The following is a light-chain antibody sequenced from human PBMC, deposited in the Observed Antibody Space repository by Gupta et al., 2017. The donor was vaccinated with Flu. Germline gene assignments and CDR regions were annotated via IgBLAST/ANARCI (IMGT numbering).Light chain of an antibody. CDR3: QQGYSTPRT. V-gene: IGKV1-39*01. Sequence: IEMTQSPSPLSASVGDRVTITCRASQSISSYLNWYQQKPGKAHKLLIYAASSLQSGVPSRFSGSGSGTDFTLTISSLQPEDFATYYCQQGYSTPRTFGQGTKVEIK. CDR2: AAS. J-gene: IGKJ1*01. CDR1: QSISSY.